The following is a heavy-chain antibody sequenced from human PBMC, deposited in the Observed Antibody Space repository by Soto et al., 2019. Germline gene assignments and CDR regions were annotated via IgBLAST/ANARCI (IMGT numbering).Heavy chain of an antibody. J-gene: IGHJ6*02. CDR3: ARAYFGYSYGYAPNYYYYGMDV. CDR2: IIPIFGTA. D-gene: IGHD5-18*01. CDR1: GGTFSSYA. V-gene: IGHV1-69*06. Sequence: SVKVSCKASGGTFSSYAISWVRQAPGQGLEWMGGIIPIFGTANYAQKFQGRVTITADKATSTAYMELSSLRSEDTAVYYCARAYFGYSYGYAPNYYYYGMDVWGQGTTVTVSS.